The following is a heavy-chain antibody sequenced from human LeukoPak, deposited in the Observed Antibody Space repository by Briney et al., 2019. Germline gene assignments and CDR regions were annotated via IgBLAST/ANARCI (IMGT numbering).Heavy chain of an antibody. CDR1: GYTFTSYG. J-gene: IGHJ4*02. Sequence: GASVKVSCKASGYTFTSYGISWVRQAPGQGLEWMGWISAYNGNTNYAQKPQGRVTMTTDTSTSTAYMELRSLRSDDTAVYYCARGLRYSDWLPEDYWGQGTLVTVSS. CDR2: ISAYNGNT. V-gene: IGHV1-18*01. CDR3: ARGLRYSDWLPEDY. D-gene: IGHD3-9*01.